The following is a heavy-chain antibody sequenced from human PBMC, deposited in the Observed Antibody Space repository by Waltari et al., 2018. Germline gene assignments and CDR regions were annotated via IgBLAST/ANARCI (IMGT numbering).Heavy chain of an antibody. V-gene: IGHV4-30-4*01. CDR1: GVSISRDHYS. Sequence: QVQLQQSGPGLVKPTQTLSPTCTVSGVSISRDHYSWTWISHPPGTGLGWLGYIYYRGSTYYNPSLKSRVTLSLDTSKNQFSLKVTSVTAADTAVYYCARDRRQLAFDYWGWGTLVTVSS. J-gene: IGHJ4*02. CDR2: IYYRGST. CDR3: ARDRRQLAFDY. D-gene: IGHD6-6*01.